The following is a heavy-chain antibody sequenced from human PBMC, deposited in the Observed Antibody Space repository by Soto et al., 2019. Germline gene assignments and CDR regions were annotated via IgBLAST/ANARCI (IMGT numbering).Heavy chain of an antibody. Sequence: ASVKVSCKASGYTFTSYGISWVRQAPGQGLEWMGWISAYNGNTNYAQKLQGRVTMTTDTSTSTAYMELRSLRSDDTAVYYCARAEWIVVVVAATGANAFDIWGQGTMVTVSS. J-gene: IGHJ3*02. CDR3: ARAEWIVVVVAATGANAFDI. D-gene: IGHD2-15*01. CDR1: GYTFTSYG. V-gene: IGHV1-18*01. CDR2: ISAYNGNT.